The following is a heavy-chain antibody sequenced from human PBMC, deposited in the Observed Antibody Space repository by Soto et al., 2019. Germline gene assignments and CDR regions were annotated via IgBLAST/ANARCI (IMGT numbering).Heavy chain of an antibody. Sequence: SETLSLTCAVSGGSISSGGAYYWSWIRQSPGKGLEWIAYIHYSGSTYYNSSLKSRVTMSVDTAKNQFSLKVSSVTAADTVVYYCARSPKGLGNFDYWGQGTLVTVSS. D-gene: IGHD3-10*01. V-gene: IGHV4-30-4*01. CDR1: GGSISSGGAYY. CDR3: ARSPKGLGNFDY. CDR2: IHYSGST. J-gene: IGHJ4*02.